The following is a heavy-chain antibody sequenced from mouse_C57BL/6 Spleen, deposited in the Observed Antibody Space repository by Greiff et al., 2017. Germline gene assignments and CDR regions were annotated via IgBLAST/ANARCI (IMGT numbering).Heavy chain of an antibody. CDR2: IDPSDSYT. V-gene: IGHV1-50*01. J-gene: IGHJ3*01. CDR1: GYTFTSYW. D-gene: IGHD2-4*01. Sequence: QVQLQQPGAELVKPGASVKLSCKASGYTFTSYWMQWVKQRPGQGLEWIGEIDPSDSYTNSNQKFQGKATLTVDTSSSTASMQLSSLTSEDSAVYYCAREVYDYDGGNWGQGTLVTVSA. CDR3: AREVYDYDGGN.